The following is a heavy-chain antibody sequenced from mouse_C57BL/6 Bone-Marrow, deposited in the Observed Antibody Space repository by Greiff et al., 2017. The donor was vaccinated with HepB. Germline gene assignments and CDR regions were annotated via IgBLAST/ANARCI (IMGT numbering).Heavy chain of an antibody. CDR1: GFTFSSYA. V-gene: IGHV5-4*03. D-gene: IGHD4-1*01. CDR2: ISDGGSYT. Sequence: EVKVVESGGGLVKPGGSLKLSCAASGFTFSSYALSWVRQTPEKRLEWVATISDGGSYTYYPDNVKGRFTISRDNAENNLYLQVSHLKSEDTAMYYCARLGAWFAYWGQGTLVTVSA. CDR3: ARLGAWFAY. J-gene: IGHJ3*01.